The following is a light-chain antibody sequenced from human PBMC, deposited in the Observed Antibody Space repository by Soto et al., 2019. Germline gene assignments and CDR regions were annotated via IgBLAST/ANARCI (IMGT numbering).Light chain of an antibody. CDR3: NSYTSSNTLV. Sequence: QSALTQPVSVSGSPGQSITISCTGTSHDVGRYDYVSWYQQHPGKAPKILIYEVTYRPSGVSNRFSASKSGNTASLTISGLQPEDEADYYCNSYTSSNTLVFGTGTKVTVL. J-gene: IGLJ1*01. V-gene: IGLV2-14*01. CDR2: EVT. CDR1: SHDVGRYDY.